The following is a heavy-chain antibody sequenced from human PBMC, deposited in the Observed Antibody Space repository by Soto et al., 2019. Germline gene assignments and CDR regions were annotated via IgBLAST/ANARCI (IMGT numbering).Heavy chain of an antibody. CDR1: GFTFSNAW. Sequence: VRLSCAASGFTFSNAWMSWVRQAPGKGLEWVGRIKSKTDGGTTDYAAPVKGRFTISRDDSKNTLYLQMNSLKTEDTAVYYCTSSPRPKGTMIGYGMDVWGQGTTVTVSS. CDR3: TSSPRPKGTMIGYGMDV. D-gene: IGHD3-10*02. J-gene: IGHJ6*02. V-gene: IGHV3-15*01. CDR2: IKSKTDGGTT.